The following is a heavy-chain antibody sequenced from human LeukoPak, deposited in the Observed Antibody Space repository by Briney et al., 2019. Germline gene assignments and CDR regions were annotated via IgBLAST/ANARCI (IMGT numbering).Heavy chain of an antibody. V-gene: IGHV3-23*01. CDR3: AKSYNGYESKPDY. J-gene: IGHJ4*02. CDR1: GFTFSSYA. D-gene: IGHD5-12*01. Sequence: GGSLRLSCAASGFTFSSYAMSWVRQAPGKGLEWVSSISNSGGRTFYTDSVKGRFTISRDNSEITLYLQMNSLRAEDTAVYYCAKSYNGYESKPDYWGQGTLVTVSS. CDR2: ISNSGGRT.